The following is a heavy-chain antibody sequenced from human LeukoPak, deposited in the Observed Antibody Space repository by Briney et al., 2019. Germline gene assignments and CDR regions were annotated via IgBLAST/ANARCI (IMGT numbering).Heavy chain of an antibody. Sequence: PSETLSLTCTVSGGSISSYYWSWIRQPPGKGLEWIGYIYYSGSTNYNPSLKSRVTISVDTSKNQFSLKLSSVTAADTAVYYCARVNPGSAFDIWGQGTMVTVSS. CDR1: GGSISSYY. CDR2: IYYSGST. V-gene: IGHV4-59*01. D-gene: IGHD1-14*01. CDR3: ARVNPGSAFDI. J-gene: IGHJ3*02.